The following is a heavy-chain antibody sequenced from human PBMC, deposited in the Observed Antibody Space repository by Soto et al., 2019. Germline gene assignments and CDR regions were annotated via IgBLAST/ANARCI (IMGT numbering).Heavy chain of an antibody. V-gene: IGHV1-2*02. J-gene: IGHJ4*02. Sequence: GASVKVSCKASGYIFTNYYIHWVRQAPGQGLEWMGWVNPHSGGTHYAQKFQGGVTMTRDTSISTAYMEVSRLGSDDTAVYYCARDKGVAGTPNYDYWGQGTLV. CDR1: GYIFTNYY. D-gene: IGHD6-19*01. CDR2: VNPHSGGT. CDR3: ARDKGVAGTPNYDY.